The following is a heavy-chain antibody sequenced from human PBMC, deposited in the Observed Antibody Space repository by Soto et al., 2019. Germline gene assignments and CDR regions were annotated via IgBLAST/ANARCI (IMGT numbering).Heavy chain of an antibody. V-gene: IGHV3-30*18. D-gene: IGHD3-3*01. CDR3: GKDTYYDFWCGYYYYYGMDV. Sequence: QVQLVESGGGVVQPGRSLRLSCAASGFTFSTYGMHWVRQAPGKGLEWVAVISYDGSNKYYADSVKGRFTISRDNSKNTLYLQMNSLRAEDTAVFYCGKDTYYDFWCGYYYYYGMDVWGQGTTVTVSS. CDR1: GFTFSTYG. J-gene: IGHJ6*02. CDR2: ISYDGSNK.